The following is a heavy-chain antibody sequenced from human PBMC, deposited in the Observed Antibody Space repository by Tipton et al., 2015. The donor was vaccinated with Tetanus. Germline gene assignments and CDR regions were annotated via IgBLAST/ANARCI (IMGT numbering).Heavy chain of an antibody. V-gene: IGHV4-34*04. CDR2: INHSGSA. D-gene: IGHD2-8*02. Sequence: LRLSCAVSGGSFSDFYWSWIRQSPGKGLEWIGEINHSGSANQSPSLNRRATISVDSSATQLSLIITSMTAADAAVYYCAVLPKYWQAPRGAPWGQGILVTVSS. CDR1: GGSFSDFY. CDR3: AVLPKYWQAPRGAP. J-gene: IGHJ5*02.